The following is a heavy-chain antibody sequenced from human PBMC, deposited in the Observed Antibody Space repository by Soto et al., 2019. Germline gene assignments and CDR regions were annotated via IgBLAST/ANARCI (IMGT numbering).Heavy chain of an antibody. CDR3: ARDGWIEVADTYYYYGMDV. CDR2: ISAYNGNT. D-gene: IGHD6-19*01. Sequence: ASVKVSCKASGYTFTSYGISWVRQAPGQGLEWMGWISAYNGNTNYAQKLQGRVTMTTDTSTSTAYMELRSLRSDDTAVYYCARDGWIEVADTYYYYGMDVWGQGTTVTVSS. V-gene: IGHV1-18*01. CDR1: GYTFTSYG. J-gene: IGHJ6*02.